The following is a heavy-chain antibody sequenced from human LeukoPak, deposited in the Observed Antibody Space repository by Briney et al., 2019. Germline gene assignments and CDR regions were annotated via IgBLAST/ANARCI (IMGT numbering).Heavy chain of an antibody. CDR3: AREFEAAGPTDY. CDR2: INPNSGGT. V-gene: IGHV1-2*02. Sequence: ASVKVSCKASGYTFTGYYMHWVRQAPGQGLEWMGWINPNSGGTNYAQKFQGRVTMTRDTSISTAYMELSRLRSGDTAVYYCAREFEAAGPTDYWGQGTLVTVSS. J-gene: IGHJ4*02. D-gene: IGHD6-13*01. CDR1: GYTFTGYY.